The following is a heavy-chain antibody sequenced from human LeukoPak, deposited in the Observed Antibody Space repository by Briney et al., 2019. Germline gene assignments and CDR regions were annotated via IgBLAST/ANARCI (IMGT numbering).Heavy chain of an antibody. CDR2: IIPILGIA. V-gene: IGHV1-69*04. D-gene: IGHD6-19*01. CDR3: ARSGWPYTSTYYYYYGMDV. CDR1: GGTFSSYA. J-gene: IGHJ6*02. Sequence: SVKVSCKASGGTFSSYAISWVRQAPGQGLEWMGRIIPILGIANYAQKLQGRVTMTTDTSTSTAYMELRSLRSDDTAVYYCARSGWPYTSTYYYYYGMDVWGQGTTVTVSS.